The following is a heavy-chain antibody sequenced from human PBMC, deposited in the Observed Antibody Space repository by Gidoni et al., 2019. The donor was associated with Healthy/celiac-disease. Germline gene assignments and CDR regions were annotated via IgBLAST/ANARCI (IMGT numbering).Heavy chain of an antibody. CDR1: GFPSSSYE. D-gene: IGHD3-22*01. V-gene: IGHV3-48*03. CDR3: ARVQIVVVPHWDY. Sequence: EVQPVESGGGLVQPGGSLRPPCAASGFPSSSYEMNWVRPAPGKGLGWVSYISSSGSTIYYADAVKGRFTISRDNAKNSLYLQMNSLRAEDTAVYYCARVQIVVVPHWDYWGQGTLVTVSS. J-gene: IGHJ4*02. CDR2: ISSSGSTI.